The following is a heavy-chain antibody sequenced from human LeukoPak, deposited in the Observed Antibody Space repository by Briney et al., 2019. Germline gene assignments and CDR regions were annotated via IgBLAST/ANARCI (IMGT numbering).Heavy chain of an antibody. J-gene: IGHJ4*02. CDR1: GYTFTSYG. Sequence: ASVKVSCKASGYTFTSYGISWVRQAPGQGLEWMGWISAYNGNTNYAQKLQGRVTMTTDTSTSTAYMELRSLRSDDTAVYYCARDFRPMYYYDSSGFLPDYWGQGTLVTVSS. CDR2: ISAYNGNT. V-gene: IGHV1-18*01. CDR3: ARDFRPMYYYDSSGFLPDY. D-gene: IGHD3-22*01.